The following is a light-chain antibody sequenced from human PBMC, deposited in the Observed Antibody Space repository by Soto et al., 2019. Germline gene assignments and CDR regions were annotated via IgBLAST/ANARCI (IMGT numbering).Light chain of an antibody. J-gene: IGKJ4*01. CDR3: QQRSDWPST. Sequence: EIVLTQSPATLSLSPGERATLSCRASQSVSRYLAWYQQKPGQAPRLLIYDASNRATGTPARFSGSGSGTDFTLTISSLEPEDFAVYYCQQRSDWPSTFGGGTKVQIK. CDR1: QSVSRY. V-gene: IGKV3-11*01. CDR2: DAS.